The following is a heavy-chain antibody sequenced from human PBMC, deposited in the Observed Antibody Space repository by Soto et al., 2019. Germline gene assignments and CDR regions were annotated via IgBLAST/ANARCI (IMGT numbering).Heavy chain of an antibody. CDR2: STSRSYGGTT. J-gene: IGHJ6*01. CDR3: ARDGDYYGMDV. D-gene: IGHD3-3*01. CDR1: GFTSTYHA. Sequence: LILSCTCSGFTSTYHALTWFRQAPGKGLEWVAFSTSRSYGGTTDYAASVKGRFTISGDDSKSIAYLQMNSLQIADTAIYYCARDGDYYGMDVWGQGTTVTVSS. V-gene: IGHV3-49*03.